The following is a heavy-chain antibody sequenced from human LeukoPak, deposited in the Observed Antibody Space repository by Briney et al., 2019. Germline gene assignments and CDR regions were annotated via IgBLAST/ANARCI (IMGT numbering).Heavy chain of an antibody. J-gene: IGHJ6*03. V-gene: IGHV3-48*03. CDR2: ISTSGSTI. CDR1: GFTFSSFE. CDR3: ARLIAVYYYYMDV. D-gene: IGHD6-19*01. Sequence: GGSLRLSCAASGFTFSSFEMNWVRQAPGKGLEWVSYISTSGSTIYYADSVKGRFTISRDNAKNSLYPQMNSLRAEDTAVYYCARLIAVYYYYMDVWGKGTTVTVSS.